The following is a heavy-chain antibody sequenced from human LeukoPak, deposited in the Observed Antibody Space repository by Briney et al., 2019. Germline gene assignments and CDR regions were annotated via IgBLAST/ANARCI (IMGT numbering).Heavy chain of an antibody. Sequence: SGGSLRLSCAASGFPFVSYTMAWVRQAPGKGLEWVASIPSSRTSIYYADSLKGRFTISRDNAKSLVSLQMNSLRAEDTAVYYCVRETYSVVSLDAFDRWGQGTVVTVSS. CDR3: VRETYSVVSLDAFDR. CDR2: IPSSRTSI. CDR1: GFPFVSYT. D-gene: IGHD5-18*01. J-gene: IGHJ3*01. V-gene: IGHV3-21*01.